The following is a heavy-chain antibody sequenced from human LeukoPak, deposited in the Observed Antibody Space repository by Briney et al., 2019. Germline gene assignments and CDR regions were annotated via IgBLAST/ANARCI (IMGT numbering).Heavy chain of an antibody. CDR2: ISAYNGNT. D-gene: IGHD4-17*01. CDR1: GYTFTRYC. CDR3: ARGLYGDSNDSYYYYYMDV. V-gene: IGHV1-18*01. J-gene: IGHJ6*03. Sequence: ASVKVSCKASGYTFTRYCISWVRQAPGQGLEWMGWISAYNGNTNYAQKLQGRVTMTTDTSTSTAYMELRSLRSDDTAVYYCARGLYGDSNDSYYYYYMDVWGKGTTVTVSS.